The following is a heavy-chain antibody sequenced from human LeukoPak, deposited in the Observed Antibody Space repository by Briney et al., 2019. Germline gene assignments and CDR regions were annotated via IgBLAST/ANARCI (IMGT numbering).Heavy chain of an antibody. CDR1: GGSFSGYY. CDR3: ARVRLLLRAFYI. CDR2: INHSGST. J-gene: IGHJ3*02. D-gene: IGHD3-22*01. V-gene: IGHV4-34*01. Sequence: SETLSLTCAVYGGSFSGYYWSWIRQPPGKGLEWIGEINHSGSTNYNPSLKSRVTISVDTSKNQFSLKLSSVTAADTAVYYCARVRLLLRAFYIWGQGTMVTVSS.